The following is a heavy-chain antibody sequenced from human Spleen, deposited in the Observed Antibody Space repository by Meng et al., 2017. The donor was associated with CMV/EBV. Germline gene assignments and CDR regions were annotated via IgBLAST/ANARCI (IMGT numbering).Heavy chain of an antibody. D-gene: IGHD1-26*01. V-gene: IGHV3-33*01. J-gene: IGHJ3*01. CDR1: YC. Sequence: YCLPWVRQGPGKGLEWLAVIWHDGSIKHYADSVEGRFTISRDNSKNTLYLQMNSLRPEDTAVYFCARAHSVGATSFDLWGLGTMVTVSS. CDR2: IWHDGSIK. CDR3: ARAHSVGATSFDL.